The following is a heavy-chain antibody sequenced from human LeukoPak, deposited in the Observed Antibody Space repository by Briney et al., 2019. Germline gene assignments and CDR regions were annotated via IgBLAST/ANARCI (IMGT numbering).Heavy chain of an antibody. D-gene: IGHD5-12*01. V-gene: IGHV1-3*01. CDR1: GYTFTSYA. CDR2: INAGNGNT. Sequence: ASVKASCKASGYTFTSYAMHWVRQAPGQRLEWMGWINAGNGNTKYSQKFQGRVTITRDTSASTAYMELSSLRSEDTAVYYCARGGADSGYDSYYYYGMDVWGQGTTVTVSS. J-gene: IGHJ6*02. CDR3: ARGGADSGYDSYYYYGMDV.